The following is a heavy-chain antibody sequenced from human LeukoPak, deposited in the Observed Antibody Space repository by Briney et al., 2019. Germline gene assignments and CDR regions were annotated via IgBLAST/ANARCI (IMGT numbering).Heavy chain of an antibody. Sequence: PGGSLRLSCAASGFTFSSYGMHWVRQAPGKGLEWVAFIRYDGSNKYYADSVKGRFTISRDNSKNTLYLQMNSLRAEDTAVYYCAKDGPWFGELLGYWGQGTLVTVSS. CDR1: GFTFSSYG. J-gene: IGHJ4*02. CDR2: IRYDGSNK. D-gene: IGHD3-10*01. CDR3: AKDGPWFGELLGY. V-gene: IGHV3-30*02.